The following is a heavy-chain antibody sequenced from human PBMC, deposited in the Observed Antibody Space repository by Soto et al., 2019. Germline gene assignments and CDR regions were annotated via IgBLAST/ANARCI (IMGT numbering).Heavy chain of an antibody. Sequence: HGESLKISCKGSGYSFASHWVAWVRQMPEKGLEWIGTIYPGDSDTKYSSAFRGHVTISVDTSVSTAYLQWRSLEATDSAIYYCARYSGSYWHYLDFWGQGTLVTVSS. CDR3: ARYSGSYWHYLDF. J-gene: IGHJ4*02. V-gene: IGHV5-51*01. D-gene: IGHD1-26*01. CDR2: IYPGDSDT. CDR1: GYSFASHW.